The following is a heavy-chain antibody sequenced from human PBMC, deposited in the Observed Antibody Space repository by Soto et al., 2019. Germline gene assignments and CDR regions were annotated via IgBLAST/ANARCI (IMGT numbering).Heavy chain of an antibody. J-gene: IGHJ4*02. V-gene: IGHV4-59*08. CDR1: GGSISSYH. CDR3: ARHNYGSGSTYFDY. CDR2: IYYSGST. Sequence: SETLSLTCTLSGGSISSYHWSWNRQPPGKGLEWIGYIYYSGSTNYNPSLKSRVTISVDTSKNQFSLKLNSMTAADTAVYYCARHNYGSGSTYFDYWGQGTLVTVSS. D-gene: IGHD3-10*01.